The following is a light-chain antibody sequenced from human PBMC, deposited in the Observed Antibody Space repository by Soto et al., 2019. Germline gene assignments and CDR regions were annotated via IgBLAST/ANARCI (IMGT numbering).Light chain of an antibody. CDR1: RSDVGGYNY. V-gene: IGLV2-14*01. J-gene: IGLJ2*01. CDR2: DVS. CDR3: SSYTSSSTPVV. Sequence: QSALTQPASVSGSPGQSITISCTGTRSDVGGYNYVSWYQQHPGKAPKLMIYDVSNRPSGVSNRFSGSKSGNTASLTISGLQAEDEADYYCSSYTSSSTPVVFGGGTKFTVL.